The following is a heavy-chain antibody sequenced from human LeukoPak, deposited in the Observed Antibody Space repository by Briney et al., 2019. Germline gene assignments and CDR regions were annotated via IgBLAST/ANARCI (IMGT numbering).Heavy chain of an antibody. V-gene: IGHV3-21*01. CDR2: ISSSSSYI. CDR3: ARGQSQSDAFDI. CDR1: GFTFSSYS. Sequence: GGSLRLSCAASGFTFSSYSMNWVRQAPGKGLEWVSSISSSSSYIYYADSVKGRSTISRDNAKNSLYLQMNSLRAEDTAVYYCARGQSQSDAFDIWGQRTMVTVSS. J-gene: IGHJ3*02.